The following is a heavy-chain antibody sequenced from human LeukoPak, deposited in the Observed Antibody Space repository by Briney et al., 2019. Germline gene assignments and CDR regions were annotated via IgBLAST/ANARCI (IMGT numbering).Heavy chain of an antibody. CDR3: ARHVVSFNWFDP. V-gene: IGHV4-59*08. Sequence: SETLSLTCTVSGGSISSYYWSWIRQPPGKGLEWIEYIYYSGNTNYNPSLKSRVTISVDTSKNQFSLKLGSVTAADTAVYYCARHVVSFNWFDPWGQGTLVTVSS. D-gene: IGHD2-2*01. J-gene: IGHJ5*02. CDR1: GGSISSYY. CDR2: IYYSGNT.